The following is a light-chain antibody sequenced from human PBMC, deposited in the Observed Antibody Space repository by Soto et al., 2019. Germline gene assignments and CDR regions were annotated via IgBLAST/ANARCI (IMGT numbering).Light chain of an antibody. J-gene: IGKJ2*01. CDR2: GAS. CDR3: QQYGGSPFT. CDR1: QSVRSGY. Sequence: EIVLTQSPGTLSLSPGERATLSCRASQSVRSGYLAWYQQKPGQAPWLLIYGASTRATGVTYRFTGSGSGTDFTLTISSLEPEDFAVYYCQQYGGSPFTFGQGTKVEIK. V-gene: IGKV3-20*01.